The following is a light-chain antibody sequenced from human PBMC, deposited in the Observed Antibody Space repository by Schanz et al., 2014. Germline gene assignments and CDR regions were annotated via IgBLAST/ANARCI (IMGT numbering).Light chain of an antibody. CDR1: SSDVGSYNY. V-gene: IGLV2-11*01. J-gene: IGLJ3*02. Sequence: QSALTQPRSVSGSPGQSVTISCTGASSDVGSYNYVSWYQQHPGKAPKVTIYGVSKRPSGVPDRFSASKSGTSASLAITGLQSEDEADYYCCSYAGSYTWVFGGGTKLTVL. CDR3: CSYAGSYTWV. CDR2: GVS.